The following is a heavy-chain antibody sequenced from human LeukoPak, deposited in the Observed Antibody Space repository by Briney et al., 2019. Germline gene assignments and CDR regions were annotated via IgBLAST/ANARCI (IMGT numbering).Heavy chain of an antibody. CDR3: ARRKPSSYGFDS. CDR2: ISGNGGSI. CDR1: GFTFSIYS. J-gene: IGHJ4*02. D-gene: IGHD3-10*01. V-gene: IGHV3-64*01. Sequence: GGSLRLSCAASGFTFSIYSLYWVRQAPGKGLECVSGISGNGGSIYYANSVKGRFTISRDNSNNTLYLQMGSLRPEDMALYYCARRKPSSYGFDSWGQGTLVTVSS.